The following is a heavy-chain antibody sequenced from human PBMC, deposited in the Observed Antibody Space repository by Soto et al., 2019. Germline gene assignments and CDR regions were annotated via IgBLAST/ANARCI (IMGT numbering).Heavy chain of an antibody. J-gene: IGHJ4*02. V-gene: IGHV3-23*01. Sequence: PGGSLRLSCVASGFTFSSYALNRVRQAPGRGLEWVSAISGSGGTTYYADSVKGRFTISRDNSKNTLFLQMNSLRAEDAAIYYCAKSPKAISTSFDYWGQGSLVTVSS. D-gene: IGHD3-22*01. CDR2: ISGSGGTT. CDR1: GFTFSSYA. CDR3: AKSPKAISTSFDY.